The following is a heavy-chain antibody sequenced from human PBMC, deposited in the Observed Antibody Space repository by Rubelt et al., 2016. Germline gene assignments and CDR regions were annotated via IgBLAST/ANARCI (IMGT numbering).Heavy chain of an antibody. CDR1: GYTFTSYG. CDR3: ARVISGVEYSSSWHFDY. Sequence: QVQLVQSGAEVKKPGASVKVSRKASGYTFTSYGISWVRQAPGQGLEWMGWISAYNGNTNYAQKLQGRVTMTTDTSTRTAYMELRSLRSDDTAVYYCARVISGVEYSSSWHFDYWGQGTLVTVSS. CDR2: ISAYNGNT. V-gene: IGHV1-18*01. J-gene: IGHJ4*02. D-gene: IGHD6-13*01.